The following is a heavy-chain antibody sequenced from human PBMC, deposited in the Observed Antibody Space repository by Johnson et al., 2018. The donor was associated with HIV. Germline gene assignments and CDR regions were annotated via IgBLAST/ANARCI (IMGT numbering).Heavy chain of an antibody. J-gene: IGHJ3*02. V-gene: IGHV3-23*04. Sequence: VQLVESGGGLVQPGGSPRLSCAASGFSFSSYAMGWVRQAPGKGLEWVSTIGGGGGSTYFADPVKGRFTISRDNSKKTLYLQMNSLRAEDTAVYYCAKDLYYDSSGYYYLTGGDAFDIWGQGTMVTVSS. CDR3: AKDLYYDSSGYYYLTGGDAFDI. CDR2: IGGGGGST. D-gene: IGHD3-22*01. CDR1: GFSFSSYA.